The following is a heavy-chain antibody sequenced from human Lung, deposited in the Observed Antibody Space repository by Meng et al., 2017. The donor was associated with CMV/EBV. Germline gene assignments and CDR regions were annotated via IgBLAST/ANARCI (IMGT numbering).Heavy chain of an antibody. CDR2: IPHRGSS. Sequence: GQWRAADPALVNPPEPLSLTCAVSGDSITNHNWWAWVRQPPGKGLEWIGEIPHRGSSAYNPSLKSRVSMSIDKSKNQFSLKLTSVTAADTAVYHCLRRSGGSVWGQGTLVTVSS. V-gene: IGHV4-4*03. D-gene: IGHD3-10*01. CDR1: GDSITNHNW. CDR3: LRRSGGSV. J-gene: IGHJ1*01.